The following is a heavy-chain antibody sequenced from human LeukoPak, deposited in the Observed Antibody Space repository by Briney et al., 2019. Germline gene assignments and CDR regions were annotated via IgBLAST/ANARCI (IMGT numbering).Heavy chain of an antibody. CDR3: ARDGYSYGPSGY. J-gene: IGHJ4*02. V-gene: IGHV3-7*03. Sequence: GGSLRLSCVGSGFTFRSHAMSWVRQAPGKGLEWVANIKQDGSEEYYVDSVKGRFTISRDNAKNSLYLQMNSLRAEDTAVYYCARDGYSYGPSGYWGQGTLVTVSS. CDR2: IKQDGSEE. D-gene: IGHD5-18*01. CDR1: GFTFRSHA.